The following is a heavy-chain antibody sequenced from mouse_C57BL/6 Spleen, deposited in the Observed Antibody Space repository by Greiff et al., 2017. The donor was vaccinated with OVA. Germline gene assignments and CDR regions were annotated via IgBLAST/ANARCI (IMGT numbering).Heavy chain of an antibody. Sequence: EVQGVESGGGLVKPGGSLKLSCAASGFTFSSYAMSWVRQTPEKRLEWVATISDGGSYTYYPDNVKGRFTISRDNAKNNLYLQMSHLKSEDTAMYYCARERGYDYAGTWFAYWGQGTLVTVSA. CDR1: GFTFSSYA. J-gene: IGHJ3*01. CDR2: ISDGGSYT. CDR3: ARERGYDYAGTWFAY. D-gene: IGHD2-4*01. V-gene: IGHV5-4*01.